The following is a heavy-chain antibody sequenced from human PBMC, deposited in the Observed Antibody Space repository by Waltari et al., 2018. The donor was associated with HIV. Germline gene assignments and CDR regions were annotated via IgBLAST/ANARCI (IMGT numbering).Heavy chain of an antibody. Sequence: QVQLVESGGGVVQPGGSRRLSCAASELPFSHYGMHWVRKAPGKGLEWVASIRYDGSDTYYEESMKGRFTISRDNSKNTLYLQMNSLRSEDTAVYYCARSSGGGTSGWFRWGQGTLVTVSS. CDR3: ARSSGGGTSGWFR. D-gene: IGHD6-19*01. CDR1: ELPFSHYG. CDR2: IRYDGSDT. V-gene: IGHV3-30*02. J-gene: IGHJ4*02.